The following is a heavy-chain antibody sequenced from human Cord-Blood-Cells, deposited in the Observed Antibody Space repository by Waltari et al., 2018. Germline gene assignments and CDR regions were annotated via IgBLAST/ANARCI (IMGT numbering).Heavy chain of an antibody. V-gene: IGHV4-39*01. CDR1: GGSISSSSYY. D-gene: IGHD1-7*01. J-gene: IGHJ4*02. CDR3: ARHRKYNWNYDY. CDR2: IYYSGST. Sequence: QLQLQESGPGLVKPSETLSLTCTAPGGSISSSSYYWGRNRQPPGKGLECIGSIYYSGSTYYNPSLKSRVTISVDTSKNQFSLKLSSVTAADTAVYYCARHRKYNWNYDYWGQGTLVTISS.